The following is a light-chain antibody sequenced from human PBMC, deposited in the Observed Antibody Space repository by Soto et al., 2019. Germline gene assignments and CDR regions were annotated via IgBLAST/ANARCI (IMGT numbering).Light chain of an antibody. CDR2: NVS. CDR1: SSDIGYYDF. CDR3: SSYTTSNTVI. J-gene: IGLJ2*01. Sequence: QSALTQPASVSGSPGQSITISCTGTSSDIGYYDFVSWYQQHPDKAPKVIIYNVSYRPSGVSNRFSGSKSGNTASLTISGLQAEDEGDYYFSSYTTSNTVIIGGGTKLTVL. V-gene: IGLV2-14*03.